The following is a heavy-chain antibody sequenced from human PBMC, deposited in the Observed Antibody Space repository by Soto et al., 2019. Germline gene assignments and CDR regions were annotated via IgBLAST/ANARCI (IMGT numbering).Heavy chain of an antibody. J-gene: IGHJ3*02. CDR1: GDTFTNFA. V-gene: IGHV1-69*06. CDR2: IIPMFGTP. D-gene: IGHD5-12*01. Sequence: QVQLVQSGTEVKKSGSSVKVSCKASGDTFTNFAISWMRQAPGQGLEWMGGIIPMFGTPNYAQKFQGSVTITADRSTSTAYLELRSLRSEDTAVYYRARGLRGYTGYDGGGAFDIWGQGTMVTVSS. CDR3: ARGLRGYTGYDGGGAFDI.